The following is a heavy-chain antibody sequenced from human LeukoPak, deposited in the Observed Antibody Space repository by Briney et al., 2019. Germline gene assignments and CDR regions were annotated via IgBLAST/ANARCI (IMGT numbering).Heavy chain of an antibody. CDR1: GGSISSHD. CDR3: ARMWCGGDCSPYNWFDP. Sequence: SETLSLTCTVSGGSISSHDWSWIRQPPGKGLEWIGYIYYSGSTNYNPSLKSRVTISVDTSKNQFSLKLSSVTAADTAVYYCARMWCGGDCSPYNWFDPWGQGTLVTASS. CDR2: IYYSGST. J-gene: IGHJ5*02. D-gene: IGHD2-21*02. V-gene: IGHV4-59*11.